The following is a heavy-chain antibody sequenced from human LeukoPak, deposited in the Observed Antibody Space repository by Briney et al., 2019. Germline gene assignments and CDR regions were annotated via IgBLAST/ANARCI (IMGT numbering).Heavy chain of an antibody. V-gene: IGHV4-31*03. CDR3: ASAILTPSGYVWHFEL. Sequence: SETLSLNYTVSGGSISSGGYYWRGIRQHPGKLLEWIGYNTDYSPSLKSRVTISLETSKNLFSLKLASVAAADTAVYHCASAILTPSGYVWHFELWGRGTLVTVSS. CDR2: NT. CDR1: GGSISSGGYY. D-gene: IGHD3-3*01. J-gene: IGHJ2*01.